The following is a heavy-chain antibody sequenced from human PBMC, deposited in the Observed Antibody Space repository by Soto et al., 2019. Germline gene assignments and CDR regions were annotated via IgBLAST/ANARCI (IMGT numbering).Heavy chain of an antibody. D-gene: IGHD5-12*01. J-gene: IGHJ4*02. CDR3: ASLHFHSGYDPYYFDY. CDR2: IYYSGST. V-gene: IGHV4-59*08. Sequence: SETLCLTCSVSGGSISSYYWSWIRQPPGKGLEWIGYIYYSGSTNYTPSLKSRVTISVDTSKNQFSLKLSSVTAADTAVYYCASLHFHSGYDPYYFDYWGQGTLVTVSS. CDR1: GGSISSYY.